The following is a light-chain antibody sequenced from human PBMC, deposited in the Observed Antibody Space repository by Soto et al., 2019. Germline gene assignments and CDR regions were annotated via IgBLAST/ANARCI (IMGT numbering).Light chain of an antibody. CDR3: QQYNNGPQYT. CDR1: QSVSSN. Sequence: EIVMTQSPATLSVSPGERATLSCRASQSVSSNLAWFQQKPGQAPRLLIYGASTRATGIPARFSGSGSGTEFTLTITSLQSEDFDIYSCQQYNNGPQYTLGQGTKMESK. V-gene: IGKV3-15*01. J-gene: IGKJ2*01. CDR2: GAS.